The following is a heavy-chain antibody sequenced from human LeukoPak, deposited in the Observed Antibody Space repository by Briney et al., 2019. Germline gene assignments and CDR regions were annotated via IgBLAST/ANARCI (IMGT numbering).Heavy chain of an antibody. CDR3: MVRGVIIVDYYYYYMDV. Sequence: GGSLRLSRAASGFTFSSYAMSWVRQAPGKGLEWVSAISGSGGSTYYADSVKGRFTISRDNSKNTLYLQMNSLRAEDTAVYYCMVRGVIIVDYYYYYMDVWGKGTTVTVSS. J-gene: IGHJ6*03. V-gene: IGHV3-23*01. D-gene: IGHD3-10*01. CDR2: ISGSGGST. CDR1: GFTFSSYA.